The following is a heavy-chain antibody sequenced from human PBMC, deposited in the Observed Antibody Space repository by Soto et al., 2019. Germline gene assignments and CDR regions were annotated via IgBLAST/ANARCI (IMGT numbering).Heavy chain of an antibody. J-gene: IGHJ6*03. CDR2: ISHDGNVN. D-gene: IGHD2-8*02. CDR3: AKDEYWESHFYYFMDL. CDR1: GFTFSTKY. Sequence: GSLRLSCAASGFTFSTKYMSWVRQAPGKGLEWVAVISHDGNVNYYSESVKGRFTMSRDNSKDTLYLQMDSLRTEDTAVYFCAKDEYWESHFYYFMDLWGRGTPVTVSS. V-gene: IGHV3-30*18.